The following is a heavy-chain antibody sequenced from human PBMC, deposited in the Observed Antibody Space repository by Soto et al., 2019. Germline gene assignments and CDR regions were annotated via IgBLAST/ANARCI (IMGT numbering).Heavy chain of an antibody. CDR2: IYPSGTI. CDR1: GVSITTNGYS. CDR3: ATYTAFAKYYFDY. Sequence: TLPLTCAVSGVSITTNGYSWSWIRQPPGKGLEWIGYIYPSGTIFYNPSLNSRVTISADTSNNQFSLKLTSVTAADTAVYFCATYTAFAKYYFDYWGRGTLVTVSS. V-gene: IGHV4-30-2*01. D-gene: IGHD3-16*01. J-gene: IGHJ4*02.